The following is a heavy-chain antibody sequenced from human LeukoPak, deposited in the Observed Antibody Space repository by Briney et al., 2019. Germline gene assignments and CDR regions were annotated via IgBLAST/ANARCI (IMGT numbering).Heavy chain of an antibody. V-gene: IGHV1-18*04. CDR2: ISAYNGNT. Sequence: ASVKVSCKASGYTFTSYGISWVRQAPGQGLEWMGWISAYNGNTNYAQKLQGRVTMTTDTSTSTAYMELSSLRSEDTDVYYCAREGGSGSYLDYWGQGTLVTVSS. CDR1: GYTFTSYG. J-gene: IGHJ4*02. CDR3: AREGGSGSYLDY. D-gene: IGHD3-10*01.